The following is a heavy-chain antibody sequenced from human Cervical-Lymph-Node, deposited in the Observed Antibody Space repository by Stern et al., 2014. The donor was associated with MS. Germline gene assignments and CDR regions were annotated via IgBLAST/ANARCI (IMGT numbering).Heavy chain of an antibody. D-gene: IGHD2-2*01. V-gene: IGHV4-59*01. Sequence: QVQLQESGPGLVKPSETLSLTCTVSGGSIYNYYWTWIRQPPGKGLEWIGHIDYSGSTNYNPSLESRVTMSVDSSKNEFSLILTSVTAADTAVYYCARALRNAYTWFDTWGQGTLVTVSS. CDR3: ARALRNAYTWFDT. CDR1: GGSIYNYY. J-gene: IGHJ5*01. CDR2: IDYSGST.